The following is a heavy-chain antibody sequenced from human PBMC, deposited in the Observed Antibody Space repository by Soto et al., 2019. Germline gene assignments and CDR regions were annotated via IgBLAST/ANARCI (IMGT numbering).Heavy chain of an antibody. Sequence: SETLSLTCAVYGGSFSGYYWSWIRQPPGKGLEWIGEINHSGSTNYNPSLKSRVTISVDTSKNQFSLKLSSVTAADTAVYYCARGLLPNSRGVYFQHWGQGTLVTSPQ. D-gene: IGHD3-22*01. CDR3: ARGLLPNSRGVYFQH. J-gene: IGHJ1*01. CDR1: GGSFSGYY. CDR2: INHSGST. V-gene: IGHV4-34*01.